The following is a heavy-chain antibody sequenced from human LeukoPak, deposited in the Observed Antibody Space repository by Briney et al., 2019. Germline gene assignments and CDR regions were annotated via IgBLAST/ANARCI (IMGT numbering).Heavy chain of an antibody. CDR3: AKDLGQYHDTSYNWVHP. J-gene: IGHJ5*02. D-gene: IGHD3-22*01. Sequence: PGGSLRLSCAASGFTFSDYYMSWIRQAPGKGLEWVSYISSSGSTIYYADSVKGRFTISRDNAKNTLNLQMNSLRAEDTAVYYCAKDLGQYHDTSYNWVHPWGQGTLVTGSS. V-gene: IGHV3-11*04. CDR2: ISSSGSTI. CDR1: GFTFSDYY.